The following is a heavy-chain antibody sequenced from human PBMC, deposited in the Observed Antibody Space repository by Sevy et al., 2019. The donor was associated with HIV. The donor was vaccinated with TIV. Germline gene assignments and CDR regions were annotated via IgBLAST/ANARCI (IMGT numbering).Heavy chain of an antibody. D-gene: IGHD1-1*01. J-gene: IGHJ1*01. CDR2: ISLDGGNQ. CDR3: ALERLSSNVAEYFQN. V-gene: IGHV3-30-3*01. Sequence: GGSLILSCAASGFTFNAFSMHWVRQAPGKGLEWVATISLDGGNQHYADSVRGRFTISRDNSQNALFLQMNSLRPDDTALYYCALERLSSNVAEYFQNWGQGALVTVSS. CDR1: GFTFNAFS.